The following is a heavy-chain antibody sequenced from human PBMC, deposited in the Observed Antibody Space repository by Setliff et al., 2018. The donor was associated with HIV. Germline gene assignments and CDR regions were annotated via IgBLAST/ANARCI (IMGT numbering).Heavy chain of an antibody. CDR2: IYYSGST. J-gene: IGHJ5*02. D-gene: IGHD2-2*01. CDR1: GGSISRSSYY. Sequence: SETLSLTCTVSGGSISRSSYYWGWIRQPPGKGLEWIGSIYYSGSTYYNPSLKSRVTISVDTSKNQVSLKLSSVTAADTAVYYCASRVLGYCRSTSCLNWFDPWGQGTLVTVS. CDR3: ASRVLGYCRSTSCLNWFDP. V-gene: IGHV4-39*01.